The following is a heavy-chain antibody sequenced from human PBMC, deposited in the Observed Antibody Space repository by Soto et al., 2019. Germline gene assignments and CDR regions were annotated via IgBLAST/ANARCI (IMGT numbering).Heavy chain of an antibody. J-gene: IGHJ4*02. CDR2: ISATTTTA. D-gene: IGHD3-10*01. Sequence: EVLLVASVGGLVQPGGSLRLSCAVSGFPFTDYSMNWVRQAPGQGLECVSYISATTTTAYYADSVKGRFTISRDNAKNSLCLHLDTLRVEDTAVYYCASQGGPYSDSGSYYNLRLGGLGTLVTVYS. CDR1: GFPFTDYS. V-gene: IGHV3-48*04. CDR3: ASQGGPYSDSGSYYNLRL.